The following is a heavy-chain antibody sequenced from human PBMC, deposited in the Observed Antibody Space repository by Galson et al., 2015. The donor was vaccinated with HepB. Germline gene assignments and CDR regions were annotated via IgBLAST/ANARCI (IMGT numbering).Heavy chain of an antibody. CDR1: GYTFTSYA. V-gene: IGHV1-3*01. Sequence: SVKVSCKASGYTFTSYAMHWVRQAPGQRLEWMGWINAGNGNTKYSQKFQGRVTITRDTSASTAYMELSSLRSEDTAVYYCARDGAVPYYYGSGSYSEHYYYYYMDVWGKGTTVTVSS. CDR3: ARDGAVPYYYGSGSYSEHYYYYYMDV. CDR2: INAGNGNT. D-gene: IGHD3-10*01. J-gene: IGHJ6*03.